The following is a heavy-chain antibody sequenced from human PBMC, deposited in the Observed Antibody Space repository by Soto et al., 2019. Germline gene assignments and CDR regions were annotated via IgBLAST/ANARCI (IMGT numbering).Heavy chain of an antibody. Sequence: GSLRLSCAASGFTFSSYAMSWVRQAPGKGLEWVSAISGSGGSTYYADSVKGRFTISRDNSKNTLYLQMNSLRAEDTAVYYCAKVGTVRGVINQHYYYYYMDVWGKGTTVTVSS. J-gene: IGHJ6*03. CDR1: GFTFSSYA. CDR3: AKVGTVRGVINQHYYYYYMDV. V-gene: IGHV3-23*01. D-gene: IGHD3-10*01. CDR2: ISGSGGST.